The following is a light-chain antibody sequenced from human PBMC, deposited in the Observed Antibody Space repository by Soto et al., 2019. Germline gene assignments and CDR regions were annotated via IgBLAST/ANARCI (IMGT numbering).Light chain of an antibody. J-gene: IGLJ2*01. Sequence: QSVLTQPASVSGSPGQSITISCTGTSSDVGAYNYVSWYQPHPGRAPKLIIFQVSHRPSGVSDRFSGCKSDNTASLTISGLQTEEEADYYCTSYKRTTNMLFRGGTKLIVL. CDR3: TSYKRTTNML. V-gene: IGLV2-14*01. CDR1: SSDVGAYNY. CDR2: QVS.